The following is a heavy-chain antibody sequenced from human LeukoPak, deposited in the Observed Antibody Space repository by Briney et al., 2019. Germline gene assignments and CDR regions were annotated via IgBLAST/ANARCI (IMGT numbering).Heavy chain of an antibody. J-gene: IGHJ5*02. V-gene: IGHV1-18*01. CDR2: ISAYNGNT. CDR1: GYTFTSYG. D-gene: IGHD2-21*02. CDR3: ARGDCGGDCYSIGWFDP. Sequence: GASVKVSCKASGYTFTSYGISWVRQAPGQGLEWMGWISAYNGNTHYAQKFQGRVTMTRDMSTSTVYMELSSLRSEDTAVYYCARGDCGGDCYSIGWFDPWGQGTLVTVSS.